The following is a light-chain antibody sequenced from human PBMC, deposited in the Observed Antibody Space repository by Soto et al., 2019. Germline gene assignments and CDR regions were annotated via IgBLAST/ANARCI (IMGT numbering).Light chain of an antibody. CDR1: QDIDKW. CDR3: QQYGGSPIT. V-gene: IGKV1-12*01. Sequence: DIQMTQSPSSVSAPVGDRVTISCRASQDIDKWLAWYQQKPGKAPKLLISAASTLQSGVPSRFSGSGSGTEFTLTISRLEPEDFAVYYCQQYGGSPITFGQGTRLEIK. J-gene: IGKJ5*01. CDR2: AAS.